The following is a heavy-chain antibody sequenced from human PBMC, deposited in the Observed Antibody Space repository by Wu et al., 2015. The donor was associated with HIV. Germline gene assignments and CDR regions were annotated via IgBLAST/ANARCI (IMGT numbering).Heavy chain of an antibody. CDR2: INPSSAYA. J-gene: IGHJ6*03. D-gene: IGHD1-26*01. CDR1: GYAFSSYY. CDR3: TTGGGSDIPPTYYMDV. V-gene: IGHV1-46*03. Sequence: QVQLVQSGAEVKKPGASVNISCKASGYAFSSYYIYWVRQAPGQGLEWMGIINPSSAYATYAQKFQGRITMTRDTSTSTVYMELISLSSEDTAVYYCTTGGGSDIPPTYYMDVWGKGTTVTVSS.